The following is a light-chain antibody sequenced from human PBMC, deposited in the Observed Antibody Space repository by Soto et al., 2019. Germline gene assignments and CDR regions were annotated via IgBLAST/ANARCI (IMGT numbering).Light chain of an antibody. J-gene: IGKJ1*01. V-gene: IGKV3-20*01. Sequence: EVFLTQSPGTLSLSPGEIATLSCRASERIYSAYLGWYQQKPGQAPRLLMYGASRRATGIPDRFSGSGSGTDFTLTISRLEPEDFAVFYCHQCDSSPWTFGQGTKVDIK. CDR1: ERIYSAY. CDR2: GAS. CDR3: HQCDSSPWT.